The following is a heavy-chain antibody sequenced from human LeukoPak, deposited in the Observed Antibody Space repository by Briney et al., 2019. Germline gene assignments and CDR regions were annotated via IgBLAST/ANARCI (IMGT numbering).Heavy chain of an antibody. CDR3: ARRYCSSTSCYAFDY. D-gene: IGHD2-2*01. V-gene: IGHV4-34*01. CDR1: GGSFSGYY. CDR2: INHSGST. J-gene: IGHJ4*02. Sequence: SETLSLTCAVYGGSFSGYYWSWIRQPPGKGLEWIGEINHSGSTNYNPSLKSRVTIPVDTSKNQFSLKLSSVTAADTAVYYCARRYCSSTSCYAFDYWGQGTLVTVSS.